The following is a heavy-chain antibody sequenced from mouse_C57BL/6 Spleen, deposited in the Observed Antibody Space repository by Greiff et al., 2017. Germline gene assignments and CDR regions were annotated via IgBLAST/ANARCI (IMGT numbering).Heavy chain of an antibody. CDR1: GYAFSSYW. Sequence: QVQLKESGAELVKPGASVKISCKASGYAFSSYWMNWVKQRPGKGLEWIGQIYPGDGDTNYNGKFKGKATLTADKSSSTAYMQLSSLTSEDSAVYFCARSQYYYGSSLYAMDYWGQGTSVTVSS. CDR3: ARSQYYYGSSLYAMDY. V-gene: IGHV1-80*01. CDR2: IYPGDGDT. J-gene: IGHJ4*01. D-gene: IGHD1-1*01.